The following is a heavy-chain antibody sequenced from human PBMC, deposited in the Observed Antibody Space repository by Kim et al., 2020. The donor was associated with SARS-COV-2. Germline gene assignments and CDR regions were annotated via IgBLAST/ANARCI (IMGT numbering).Heavy chain of an antibody. J-gene: IGHJ5*02. CDR3: ARGAKNPRYNWFDP. V-gene: IGHV6-1*01. D-gene: IGHD3-3*01. Sequence: AVSVKSRITINPDTSKNQFSLQLNSVTPEDTALYYCARGAKNPRYNWFDPWGQGTLVTVSS.